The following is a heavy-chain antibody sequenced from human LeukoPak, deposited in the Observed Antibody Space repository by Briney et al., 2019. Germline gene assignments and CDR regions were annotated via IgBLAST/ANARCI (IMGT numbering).Heavy chain of an antibody. J-gene: IGHJ6*02. Sequence: GGSLRLSCAASGFTFSSYSMNWVRQAPGKGLEWVSYISSSSSTIYYADSVKGRLTISRDNAKNSLYLQMNSLRAEDTAVYYCAREGGGARGLWFGELLSYGMDVWGQGTTVTVSS. V-gene: IGHV3-48*04. CDR3: AREGGGARGLWFGELLSYGMDV. CDR1: GFTFSSYS. D-gene: IGHD3-10*01. CDR2: ISSSSSTI.